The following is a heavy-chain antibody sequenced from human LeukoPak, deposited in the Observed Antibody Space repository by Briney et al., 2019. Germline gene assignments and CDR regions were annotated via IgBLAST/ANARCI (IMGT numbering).Heavy chain of an antibody. CDR1: GFTFSSYA. CDR2: ISGSGGST. V-gene: IGHV3-23*01. CDR3: AKDREYSSSWYGEGGFDY. Sequence: PGGSLRLSCAASGFTFSSYAMSSVRQAPGKGLEWVSAISGSGGSTYYADSVKGRFTISRDNSKNTLYLQMNSLRAEDTAVYYCAKDREYSSSWYGEGGFDYWGQGTLVTVSS. J-gene: IGHJ4*02. D-gene: IGHD6-13*01.